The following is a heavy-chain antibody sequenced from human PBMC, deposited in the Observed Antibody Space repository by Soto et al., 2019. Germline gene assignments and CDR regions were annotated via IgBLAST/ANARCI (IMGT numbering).Heavy chain of an antibody. CDR1: GVSISSYF. J-gene: IGHJ4*02. CDR2: TYHRGST. CDR3: ARSGGYHGPLDY. Sequence: SETLSLTCSVSGVSISSYFWSWIRQPPGRGLEWIGYTYHRGSTNYSPSLKSRVAISLDTSENQFSLKVSSATAADTAVYYCARSGGYHGPLDYWGQGTPVTVSS. D-gene: IGHD2-15*01. V-gene: IGHV4-59*01.